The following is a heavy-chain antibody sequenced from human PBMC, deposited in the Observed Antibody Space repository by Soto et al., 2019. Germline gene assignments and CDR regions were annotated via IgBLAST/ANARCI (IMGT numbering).Heavy chain of an antibody. D-gene: IGHD6-6*01. V-gene: IGHV5-10-1*01. Sequence: PGASLKISCKGSGYTFTSYWISWVRQMPGKGLEWMGRIDPSDSYTNYSPSFQGHVTISADKSISTAYLQWSSLKASDTAMYYCAILVHIDYSSSLWGQGTLVTVSS. CDR3: AILVHIDYSSSL. CDR1: GYTFTSYW. CDR2: IDPSDSYT. J-gene: IGHJ4*02.